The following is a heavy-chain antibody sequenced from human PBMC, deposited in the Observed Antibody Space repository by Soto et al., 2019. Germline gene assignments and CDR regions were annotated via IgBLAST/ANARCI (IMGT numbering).Heavy chain of an antibody. V-gene: IGHV1-3*05. CDR3: ARSIVVVTALDY. Sequence: QVQLVQSGAEEKKPGASVKVSCKASGYTLTSYAMHWVRQAPGQRLEWMGWINAGNGNTKYSQKFQGRVTITRDTSASTAYMELSILRSEDTAVYYCARSIVVVTALDYWGQGPLVTVSS. D-gene: IGHD2-21*02. CDR2: INAGNGNT. CDR1: GYTLTSYA. J-gene: IGHJ4*02.